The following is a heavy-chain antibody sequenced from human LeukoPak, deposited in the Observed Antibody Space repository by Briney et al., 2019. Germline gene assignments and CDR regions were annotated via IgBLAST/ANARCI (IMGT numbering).Heavy chain of an antibody. CDR3: AKDGAGGSWYGNGYYYGMDV. D-gene: IGHD6-13*01. CDR1: GFTFYDYA. Sequence: GGSLRLSCAASGFTFYDYAMHWVRQAPGKGLEWVSGISWNSGSIGYADSVKGRFTISRDNAKNSLYLQMNSLRAEDTALYYCAKDGAGGSWYGNGYYYGMDVWGQGTTVTVSS. V-gene: IGHV3-9*01. J-gene: IGHJ6*02. CDR2: ISWNSGSI.